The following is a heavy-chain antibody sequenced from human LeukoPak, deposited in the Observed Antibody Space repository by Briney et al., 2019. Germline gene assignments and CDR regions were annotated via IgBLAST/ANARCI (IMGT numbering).Heavy chain of an antibody. J-gene: IGHJ3*02. V-gene: IGHV4-59*01. Sequence: KTSETLSLTCTVSGGSISSYYWSWMRQPPGKGLEWIGYIYYSGSTNYNPSLKSRVTISVDTSKNQFSLKLSSVTAADTAVYYCAREPRLLWFGEPTNAFDIWGQGTMVTVSS. CDR2: IYYSGST. CDR1: GGSISSYY. CDR3: AREPRLLWFGEPTNAFDI. D-gene: IGHD3-10*01.